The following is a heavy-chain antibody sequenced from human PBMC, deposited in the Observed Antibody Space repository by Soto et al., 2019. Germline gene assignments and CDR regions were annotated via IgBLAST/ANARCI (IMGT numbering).Heavy chain of an antibody. D-gene: IGHD3-10*01. CDR3: ARPFTINRGGIRAFEV. V-gene: IGHV1-3*01. Sequence: QAQLVQSGAEVKKPGASVKVACKSSGYTFEAFILHWVRQAPGQRPEWMGWINPGNGNTKYSQKFRGRFTLSAGTLAKTGYLELGARGSDDTAVYYCARPFTINRGGIRAFEVWGQGTMVIVSS. J-gene: IGHJ3*01. CDR2: INPGNGNT. CDR1: GYTFEAFI.